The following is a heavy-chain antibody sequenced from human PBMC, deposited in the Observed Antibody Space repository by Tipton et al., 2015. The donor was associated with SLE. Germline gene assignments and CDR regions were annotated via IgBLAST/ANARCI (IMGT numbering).Heavy chain of an antibody. CDR1: GFTFRSHG. CDR3: ARDDRTFWSSVDV. D-gene: IGHD3-3*01. V-gene: IGHV3-23*01. Sequence: GSLRLSCAASGFTFRSHGMSWVRQAPGKGLEWVSAISFDGLSAYYADSVKGRFTISRDNSQNTIYLQMNSLRADDTAVYFCARDDRTFWSSVDVWGRGTKVTVSS. J-gene: IGHJ3*01. CDR2: ISFDGLSA.